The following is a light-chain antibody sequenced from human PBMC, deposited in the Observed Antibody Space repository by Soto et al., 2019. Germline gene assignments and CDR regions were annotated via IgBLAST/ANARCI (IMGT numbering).Light chain of an antibody. J-gene: IGLJ1*01. CDR1: NSDVGSYNY. CDR3: SSYTTRETRV. CDR2: DDS. Sequence: QSALTQPASVSGSPGQSITISCTGTNSDVGSYNYVSWYQHHPGKVPKLMIYDDSSRPSGVSNRFSGSKSGNTASLTISGLQTEDEADYSCSSYTTRETRVFGTGTKLTVL. V-gene: IGLV2-14*03.